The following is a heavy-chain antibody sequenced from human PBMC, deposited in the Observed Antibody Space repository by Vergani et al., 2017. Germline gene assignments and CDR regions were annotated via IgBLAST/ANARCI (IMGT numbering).Heavy chain of an antibody. CDR1: GFPFNHYA. CDR2: ISGSGGRT. Sequence: EVQLLESGGDLVQPGGSLRLPCAASGFPFNHYAMNWVRQAPGKGLEGVSGISGSGGRTYYAGSVKGRFTISRDSSKNTLYLQMNSRSAGDTAVYYCAKANPRNSGYDYLYYYHAMDVWGQGTTVTVSS. CDR3: AKANPRNSGYDYLYYYHAMDV. J-gene: IGHJ6*02. V-gene: IGHV3-23*01. D-gene: IGHD5-12*01.